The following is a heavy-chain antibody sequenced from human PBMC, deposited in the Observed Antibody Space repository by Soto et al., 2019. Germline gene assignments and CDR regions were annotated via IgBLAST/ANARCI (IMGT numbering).Heavy chain of an antibody. CDR1: GGSISSYY. CDR3: VRRFGRNFDY. D-gene: IGHD3-16*01. V-gene: IGHV4-59*08. J-gene: IGHJ4*02. CDR2: IYYSGST. Sequence: QVQLQESGPELVKPSETLSLTCTVSGGSISSYYWSWIRQPPGKGLEWIGYIYYSGSTNYNPSLKSRVTISVDTSKNQFSLKLSSVTAADTAVYYCVRRFGRNFDYWGQGTLVTVSS.